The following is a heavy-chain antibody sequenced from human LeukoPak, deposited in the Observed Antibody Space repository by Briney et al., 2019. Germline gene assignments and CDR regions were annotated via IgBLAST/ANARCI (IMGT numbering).Heavy chain of an antibody. CDR2: IYSSGNT. D-gene: IGHD1-26*01. V-gene: IGHV4-59*01. CDR3: ARLRWQLVGPYFDY. J-gene: IGHJ4*02. Sequence: SETLSLTCSFSGDSISTYYWSWIRQSPGKGLEWIGHIYSSGNTDYNSSLKSRVTISVDTSKSQFSLRLSSVTATDTAVYYCARLRWQLVGPYFDYWGQGILVTASS. CDR1: GDSISTYY.